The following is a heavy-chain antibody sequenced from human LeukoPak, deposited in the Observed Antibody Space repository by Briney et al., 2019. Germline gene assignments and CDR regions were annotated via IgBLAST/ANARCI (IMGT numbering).Heavy chain of an antibody. D-gene: IGHD2-21*02. Sequence: SETLSLTCTVSGGSISSSSYYWTWIRQPPGKRLEWIGYIYYSGSSYYNPSLKSRFTISIDTSKNQFSLKVSSVTAADTAVYYCARTRDAQAFDIWGQGTMVTVSS. V-gene: IGHV4-30-4*07. J-gene: IGHJ3*02. CDR2: IYYSGSS. CDR1: GGSISSSSYY. CDR3: ARTRDAQAFDI.